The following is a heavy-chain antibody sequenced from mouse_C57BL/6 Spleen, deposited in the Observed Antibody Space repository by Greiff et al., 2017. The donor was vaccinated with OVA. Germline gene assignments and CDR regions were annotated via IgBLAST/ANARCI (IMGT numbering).Heavy chain of an antibody. J-gene: IGHJ4*01. V-gene: IGHV1-80*01. CDR3: ARGIYDGYPYAMDY. Sequence: VQLQQSGAELVKPGASVKISCKASGYAFSSYWMNWVKQRPGKGLEWIGQIYPGDGDTNYNGKFKGKATLTADKSSSTAYMQLSSLTSEDSAVYFCARGIYDGYPYAMDYWGQGTSVTVSS. CDR2: IYPGDGDT. CDR1: GYAFSSYW. D-gene: IGHD2-3*01.